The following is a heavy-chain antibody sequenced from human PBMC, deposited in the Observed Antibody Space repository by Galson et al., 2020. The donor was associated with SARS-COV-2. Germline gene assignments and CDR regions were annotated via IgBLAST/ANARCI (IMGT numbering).Heavy chain of an antibody. CDR3: VRDVVRGFNPQEAFFDS. Sequence: ETSETLSLTCSVSGGSISSGGYYWNWIRQHPGKGLEWVGFIYYSGSTYYTFYNPSLKSRVTISMDTSKNQFSLDLSSVTAADTAVYYCVRDVVRGFNPQEAFFDSWGQGTLVTVSS. J-gene: IGHJ4*02. V-gene: IGHV4-31*03. CDR2: IYYSGST. D-gene: IGHD3-10*01. CDR1: GGSISSGGYY.